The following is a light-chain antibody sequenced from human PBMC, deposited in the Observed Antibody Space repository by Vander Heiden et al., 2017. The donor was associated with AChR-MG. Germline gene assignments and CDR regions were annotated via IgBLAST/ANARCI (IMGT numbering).Light chain of an antibody. V-gene: IGKV3-20*01. CDR2: GAS. CDR3: QQYGSSPET. CDR1: QSISSSH. J-gene: IGKJ1*01. Sequence: EIVLTQSPGTLSLSPGERGTLSCRASQSISSSHLAWYQQKPGQAPRLLISGASTRASGIPDRFSGSGSGTDFTLTISRVEPEDFAVYYCQQYGSSPETFGLGTKVEIK.